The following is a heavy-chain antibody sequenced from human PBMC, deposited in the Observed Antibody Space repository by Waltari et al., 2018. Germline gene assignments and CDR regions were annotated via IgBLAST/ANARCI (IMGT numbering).Heavy chain of an antibody. CDR2: IYYSGST. Sequence: QVQLQESGPGLVKPSETLSLTCTVSGGSISSHSWSWIRQPPGKGLEWIGYIYYSGSTNYNPSLKSRVTISVDTSKNQFSLKLSSVTAADTAVYYCARVLADSSGYFNLDYWGQGTLVTVSS. V-gene: IGHV4-59*11. CDR3: ARVLADSSGYFNLDY. CDR1: GGSISSHS. D-gene: IGHD3-22*01. J-gene: IGHJ4*02.